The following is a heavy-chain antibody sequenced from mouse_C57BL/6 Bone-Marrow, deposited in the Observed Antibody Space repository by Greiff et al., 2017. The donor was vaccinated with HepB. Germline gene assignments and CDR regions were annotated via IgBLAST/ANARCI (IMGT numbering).Heavy chain of an antibody. Sequence: VQLQQPGAELVKPGASVKMSCKASGYTFTSYWITWVKQRPGQGLEWIGDIYPGSGSTNYNEKFKSKATLTVDTSSSTAYMQLSSLTSEDSAVYYFARWTVVTTLFFDYWGRGTTLTVSS. D-gene: IGHD2-2*01. CDR3: ARWTVVTTLFFDY. CDR2: IYPGSGST. J-gene: IGHJ2*01. CDR1: GYTFTSYW. V-gene: IGHV1-55*01.